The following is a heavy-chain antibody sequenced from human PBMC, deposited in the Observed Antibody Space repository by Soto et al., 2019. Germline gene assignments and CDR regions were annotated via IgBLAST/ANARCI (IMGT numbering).Heavy chain of an antibody. CDR3: ARHDNYSSSWYYYGMDV. Sequence: SETLSLTCTVSGGSISSSSYYWGWIRQPPGKGLEWIGSIYYSGSTYYNPSLKSRVTISVDTSKNQFSLKLSSVTAADTAVYYCARHDNYSSSWYYYGMDVWGQGTTVT. V-gene: IGHV4-39*01. J-gene: IGHJ6*02. D-gene: IGHD6-13*01. CDR2: IYYSGST. CDR1: GGSISSSSYY.